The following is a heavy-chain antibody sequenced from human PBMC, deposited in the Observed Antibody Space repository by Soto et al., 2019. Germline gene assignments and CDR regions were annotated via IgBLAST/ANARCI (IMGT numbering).Heavy chain of an antibody. Sequence: SETLSPTCPVYGASFSAYYWSWIRQPQGKVRGWLGETNHSGTTNYNTTLKTRTTISIDTSKKQFSLKLTAGNAADTAVYYCGIGPCMGLVGGGYWGQGTQVTVSS. CDR2: TNHSGTT. CDR1: GASFSAYY. J-gene: IGHJ4*02. D-gene: IGHD2-15*01. V-gene: IGHV4-34*01. CDR3: GIGPCMGLVGGGY.